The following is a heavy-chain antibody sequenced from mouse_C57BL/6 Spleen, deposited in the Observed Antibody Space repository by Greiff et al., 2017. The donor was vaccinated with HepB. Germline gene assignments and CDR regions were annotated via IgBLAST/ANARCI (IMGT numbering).Heavy chain of an antibody. J-gene: IGHJ4*01. Sequence: VQVVESGAELVRPGASVTLSCKASGYTFTDYEMHWVKQTPVHGLEWIGAIDPETGGTAYNQKFKGKAILTADKSSSTAYMELRSLTSEDSAVYYCTYYYGSSYDYYAMDYWGQGTSVTVSS. CDR1: GYTFTDYE. CDR2: IDPETGGT. CDR3: TYYYGSSYDYYAMDY. D-gene: IGHD1-1*01. V-gene: IGHV1-15*01.